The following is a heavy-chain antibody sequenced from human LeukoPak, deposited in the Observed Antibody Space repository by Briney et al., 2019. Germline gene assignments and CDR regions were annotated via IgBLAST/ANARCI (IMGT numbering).Heavy chain of an antibody. CDR2: IFHSGST. CDR1: GYSISSGYY. Sequence: PSETLSLTCTVSGYSISSGYYWGWIRQPPGRGLEWIASIFHSGSTYSNPSLKSRVTMSMDTSKNQFSLKLSSVTAADTAVYYCARDFDYDILTGSLGNFDYWGQGTLVTVSS. D-gene: IGHD3-9*01. J-gene: IGHJ4*02. CDR3: ARDFDYDILTGSLGNFDY. V-gene: IGHV4-38-2*02.